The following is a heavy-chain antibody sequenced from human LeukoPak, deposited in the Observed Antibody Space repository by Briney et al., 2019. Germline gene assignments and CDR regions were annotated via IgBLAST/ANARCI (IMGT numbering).Heavy chain of an antibody. CDR3: ARGHGSGSYCPDY. CDR1: GGTFSSYA. Sequence: ASVKVSCKASGGTFSSYAISWVRQAPGQGLVWMGGIIPIFGTANYAQKFQGRVTITADKSTSTAYMELSSLRSEDTAVYYCARGHGSGSYCPDYWGQGTLVTVSS. J-gene: IGHJ4*02. V-gene: IGHV1-69*06. CDR2: IIPIFGTA. D-gene: IGHD3-10*01.